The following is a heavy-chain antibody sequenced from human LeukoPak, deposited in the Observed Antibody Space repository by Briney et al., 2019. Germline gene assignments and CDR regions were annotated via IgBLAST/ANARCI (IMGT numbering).Heavy chain of an antibody. J-gene: IGHJ4*02. CDR3: ARRPGGAAHRYFDY. Sequence: SETLSLTCTLSGGSISSSSYYWGWIRQPPGKGLEWIGSIYYSGSTYYNPSLKSRVTISVDTSKNQFSLKLSSVTAADTAVYYCARRPGGAAHRYFDYWGQGTLVTVSS. CDR1: GGSISSSSYY. V-gene: IGHV4-39*01. D-gene: IGHD4-23*01. CDR2: IYYSGST.